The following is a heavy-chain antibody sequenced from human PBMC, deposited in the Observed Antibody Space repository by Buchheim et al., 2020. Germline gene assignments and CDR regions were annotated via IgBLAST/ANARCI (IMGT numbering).Heavy chain of an antibody. D-gene: IGHD3-22*01. V-gene: IGHV4-34*01. CDR1: GGSVSSFY. J-gene: IGHJ4*01. CDR2: IDHSGSS. Sequence: QVQLQQWGAGLLKPSETLSLTCAVYGGSVSSFYWTWIRQPPGKGLEWIGEIDHSGSSNYNPSLKSRVTISEDTSKNQCSLKLSSVTAASTAVYYCARGQQYYYEISGYYNYWGQGTL. CDR3: ARGQQYYYEISGYYNY.